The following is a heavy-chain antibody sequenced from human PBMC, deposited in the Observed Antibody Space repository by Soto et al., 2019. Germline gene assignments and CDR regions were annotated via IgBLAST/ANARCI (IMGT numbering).Heavy chain of an antibody. CDR3: AIGERGLVPPAPFDY. J-gene: IGHJ4*02. V-gene: IGHV3-30*14. CDR2: ISYDGSNK. Sequence: GGSLRLSCAASGFTFSSYAMHWVRQAPGKGLEWVAVISYDGSNKYYADSVKGRFTISRDNSKNTLYLQMNSLRAEDTAVYYCAIGERGLVPPAPFDYWGQGTLVTVSS. D-gene: IGHD2-2*01. CDR1: GFTFSSYA.